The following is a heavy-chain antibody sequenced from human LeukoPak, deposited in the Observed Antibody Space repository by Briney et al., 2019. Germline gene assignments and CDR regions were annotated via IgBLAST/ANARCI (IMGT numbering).Heavy chain of an antibody. CDR1: GFTFISYA. CDR3: AKDREYSGSWLDAFDI. D-gene: IGHD1-26*01. J-gene: IGHJ3*02. Sequence: GASLRLSCAASGFTFISYAMSRVRQAPGKGLEWVSAISGSGGSTYYADSVKGRFTISRDNSKNTLYLQMNSLRAEDTAVYYCAKDREYSGSWLDAFDIWGQGTMVTVSS. CDR2: ISGSGGST. V-gene: IGHV3-23*01.